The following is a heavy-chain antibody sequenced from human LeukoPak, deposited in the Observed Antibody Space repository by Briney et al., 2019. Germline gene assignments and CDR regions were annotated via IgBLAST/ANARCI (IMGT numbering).Heavy chain of an antibody. D-gene: IGHD6-13*01. CDR3: AAKGGIAAAGTDPVDYYYYMDV. V-gene: IGHV1-69*04. J-gene: IGHJ6*03. Sequence: SVKVSCKASGGTFSSYAISWVRQAPGQGLEWMGRIIPILGIANYAQKFQGRVTITADKSTSTAYMELSSLRSEDTAVYYCAAKGGIAAAGTDPVDYYYYMDVWGKGTTVTVSS. CDR2: IIPILGIA. CDR1: GGTFSSYA.